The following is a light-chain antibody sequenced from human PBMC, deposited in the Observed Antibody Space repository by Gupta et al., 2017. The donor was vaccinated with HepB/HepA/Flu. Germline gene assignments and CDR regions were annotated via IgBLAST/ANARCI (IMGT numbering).Light chain of an antibody. Sequence: ITISCIGTSGAVGGYNYVSWYHQHPGNAPNLMLYDVSKRPAGVANRFSGSKSGNTASLTISGLQAEDEADYYCSSYTSSSTYVFGTGTKVTVL. V-gene: IGLV2-14*03. J-gene: IGLJ1*01. CDR3: SSYTSSSTYV. CDR2: DVS. CDR1: SGAVGGYNY.